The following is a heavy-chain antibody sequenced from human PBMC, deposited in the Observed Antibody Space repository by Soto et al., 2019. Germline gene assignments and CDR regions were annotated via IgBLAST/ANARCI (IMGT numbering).Heavy chain of an antibody. CDR2: ISGSGGST. V-gene: IGHV3-23*01. J-gene: IGHJ4*02. Sequence: PGGSLRLSCAASGFTLSSYAMSWVRQAPGKGLEWVSAISGSGGSTYYADSVKGRFTISRDNSKNTLYLQMNSLRAEDTAVYYCAKDGMATIFYFDYWGQGTLVTVSS. CDR1: GFTLSSYA. CDR3: AKDGMATIFYFDY. D-gene: IGHD5-12*01.